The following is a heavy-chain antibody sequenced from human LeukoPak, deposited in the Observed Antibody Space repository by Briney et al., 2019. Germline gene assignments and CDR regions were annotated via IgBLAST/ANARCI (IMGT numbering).Heavy chain of an antibody. J-gene: IGHJ5*02. CDR1: GGSFSGYY. Sequence: PSETLSLTCAVYGGSFSGYYWSSIRQPPGKGLEWIGEINHSGSTNYNPSLKSRVTISVGTSKNQFSLKLRSVTAADTAVYYCARKEGGQLVNTRRWFDPWGQGTLVTVSS. CDR3: ARKEGGQLVNTRRWFDP. V-gene: IGHV4-34*01. D-gene: IGHD6-13*01. CDR2: INHSGST.